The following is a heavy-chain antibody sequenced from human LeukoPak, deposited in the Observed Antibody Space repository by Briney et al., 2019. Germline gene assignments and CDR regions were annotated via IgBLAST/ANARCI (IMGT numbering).Heavy chain of an antibody. D-gene: IGHD5-12*01. CDR1: GYTFTDYY. CDR2: INPNSGGT. J-gene: IGHJ4*02. V-gene: IGHV1-2*02. CDR3: ARVTALYGGYYFDY. Sequence: ASVKVSCKASGYTFTDYYIHWVRQAPGQGLEWMGWINPNSGGTNYAQKFQGRGTMTRATSISTAYMELSRLRSDDTAVYYCARVTALYGGYYFDYWGQGTLVTVSS.